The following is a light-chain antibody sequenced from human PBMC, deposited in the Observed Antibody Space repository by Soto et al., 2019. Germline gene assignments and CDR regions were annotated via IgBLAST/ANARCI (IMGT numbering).Light chain of an antibody. CDR1: QSISKW. Sequence: DIQMTQSPSTLSASIGDRVTITCRASQSISKWLAWHQQKPGKAPKLLIYDASSLESGVPSRFSGSGSGTEFTLTIRSLQPDDFATYYCQQYESYSPLTFGGGTKVDIK. CDR2: DAS. V-gene: IGKV1-5*01. J-gene: IGKJ4*01. CDR3: QQYESYSPLT.